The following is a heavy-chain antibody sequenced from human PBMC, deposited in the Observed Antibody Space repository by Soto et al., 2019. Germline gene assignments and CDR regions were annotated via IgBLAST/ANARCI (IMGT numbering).Heavy chain of an antibody. J-gene: IGHJ4*02. V-gene: IGHV4-39*01. Sequence: SETLCRNYSVSRGSINGYKYYWGWIRQPPGKGLEWIGDINHSGSTYYTPSLKSRVTISVDTSKNQFSLKLSSVTAADTAVYYCARVPSRRVGYYSPVDYWGQGTLVTVSS. CDR2: INHSGST. CDR1: RGSINGYKYY. D-gene: IGHD3-22*01. CDR3: ARVPSRRVGYYSPVDY.